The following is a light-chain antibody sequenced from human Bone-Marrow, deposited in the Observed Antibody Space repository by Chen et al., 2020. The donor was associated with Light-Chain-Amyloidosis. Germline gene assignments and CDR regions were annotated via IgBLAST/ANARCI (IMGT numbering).Light chain of an antibody. CDR1: SSDVGGDNH. CDR3: SSYTITNTLV. V-gene: IGLV2-14*01. Sequence: QSALTQPASVSGSPGQSITISCPGTSSDVGGDNHVSWYQQHRDKAPKLMIYEVTNRPSCVLDRFSCSKSDNTASLTISGLQTEDEADYFSSSYTITNTLVFGSGTRVTVL. CDR2: EVT. J-gene: IGLJ1*01.